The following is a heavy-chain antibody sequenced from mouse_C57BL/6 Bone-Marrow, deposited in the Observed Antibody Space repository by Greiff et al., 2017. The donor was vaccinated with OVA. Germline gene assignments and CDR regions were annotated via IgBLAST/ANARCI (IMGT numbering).Heavy chain of an antibody. CDR1: GFNIKDDY. Sequence: EVQRVESGAELVRPGASVKLSCTASGFNIKDDYMHWVKQRPEQGLEWIGWIDPENGDTEYASKFQGKATITADTSSNTAYLQLSSLTSEDTAVYYCTTRTGVASFDYWGQGTTLTVSS. V-gene: IGHV14-4*01. D-gene: IGHD1-1*01. J-gene: IGHJ2*01. CDR2: IDPENGDT. CDR3: TTRTGVASFDY.